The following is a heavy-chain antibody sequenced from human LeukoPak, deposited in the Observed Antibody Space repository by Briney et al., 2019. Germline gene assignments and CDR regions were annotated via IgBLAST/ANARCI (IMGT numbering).Heavy chain of an antibody. J-gene: IGHJ3*01. Sequence: GGSLRLSCAASGFTFSSYNMNWVRQAPGKGLEWVSSISSGSSYIYYADSVKGRFTISRDNAKNSLYLQMDSLRAEDTALYYCARYGGNAFDVWGQGTMVTVSS. D-gene: IGHD4/OR15-4a*01. CDR3: ARYGGNAFDV. CDR1: GFTFSSYN. CDR2: ISSGSSYI. V-gene: IGHV3-21*01.